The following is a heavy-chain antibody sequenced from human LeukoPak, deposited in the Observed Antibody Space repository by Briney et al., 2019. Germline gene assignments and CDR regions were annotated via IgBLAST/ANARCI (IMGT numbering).Heavy chain of an antibody. D-gene: IGHD2-15*01. J-gene: IGHJ4*02. Sequence: SETLSLTCTVSGGSISGFYWSWIRQPPGKGLGWIGYIYSTGDTNSDPSLKSRVTVSLDTSKNQVSLRLSSVTAAGTAVYYCARHPFATPFDYWGRGTLVTVSS. CDR3: ARHPFATPFDY. V-gene: IGHV4-59*08. CDR1: GGSISGFY. CDR2: IYSTGDT.